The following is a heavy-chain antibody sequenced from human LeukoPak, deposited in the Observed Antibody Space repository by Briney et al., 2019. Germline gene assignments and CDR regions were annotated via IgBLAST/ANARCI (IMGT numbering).Heavy chain of an antibody. Sequence: ASVKVSCKASGYTFTSYYMHWVRRAPGQGLEWMGIINPSGGSTSYAQKFQGRVTMTRDTSTSTVYMELSSLRSEDTAVYYCARARHSSSWKDYYYYYMDVWGKGTTVTVSS. CDR2: INPSGGST. V-gene: IGHV1-46*01. CDR3: ARARHSSSWKDYYYYYMDV. J-gene: IGHJ6*03. D-gene: IGHD6-13*01. CDR1: GYTFTSYY.